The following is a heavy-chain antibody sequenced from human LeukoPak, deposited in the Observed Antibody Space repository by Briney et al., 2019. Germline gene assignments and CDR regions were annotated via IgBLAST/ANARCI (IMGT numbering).Heavy chain of an antibody. CDR1: GGSITSRSYY. CDR3: ARRYSSGSNYFDY. V-gene: IGHV4-39*01. CDR2: INYSGST. D-gene: IGHD2-15*01. Sequence: PSETLSLTCTVSGGSITSRSYYWGWIRQPPGKGLEWIGDINYSGSTYYNASLRSRVTMSVDTSRSQFSLKLTSVTAADTAVYYCARRYSSGSNYFDYWSQGTLATVSP. J-gene: IGHJ4*02.